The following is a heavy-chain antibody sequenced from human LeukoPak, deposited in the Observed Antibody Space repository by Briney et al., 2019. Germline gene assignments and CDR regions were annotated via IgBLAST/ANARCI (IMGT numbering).Heavy chain of an antibody. CDR1: GYTFTSYA. Sequence: ASVKVSCKASGYTFTSYAMHWVRQAPGQGLEWMGWISAYNGNTNYAQKLQGRVTMTTDTSTSTAYMELRSLRSDDTAVYYCARDQSGYCSGGSCYSLDYGGQGPLVTVSS. J-gene: IGHJ4*02. V-gene: IGHV1-18*01. CDR2: ISAYNGNT. CDR3: ARDQSGYCSGGSCYSLDY. D-gene: IGHD2-15*01.